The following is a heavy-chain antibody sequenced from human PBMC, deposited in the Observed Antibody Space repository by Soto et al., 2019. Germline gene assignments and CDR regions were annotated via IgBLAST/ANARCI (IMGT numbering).Heavy chain of an antibody. Sequence: QVQLQQWGAGLLKPSETLSLTCAVYGGSFSGYYWSWIRQPPGKGLEWIGEINHSGSTNYNPSLKGRVTISVDTSKSQFSLKLSSVTAADTAVYYCARGAKGYCSSTSCYGRLNWFDPWGQGTLVTVSS. CDR3: ARGAKGYCSSTSCYGRLNWFDP. D-gene: IGHD2-2*01. V-gene: IGHV4-34*01. CDR2: INHSGST. J-gene: IGHJ5*02. CDR1: GGSFSGYY.